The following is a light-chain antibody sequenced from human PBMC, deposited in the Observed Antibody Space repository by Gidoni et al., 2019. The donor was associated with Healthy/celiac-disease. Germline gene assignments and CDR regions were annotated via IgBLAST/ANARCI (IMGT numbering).Light chain of an antibody. J-gene: IGKJ1*01. CDR3: QQYNSYPWT. Sequence: DFQMTHPPSTLSASLGDRVTITCRASQSISSWLAWYQQKPGKAPKLLIYDASSLESGVPSRFSGSGSGTEFTLTISSLQPDDFATYYCQQYNSYPWTFGQGTKVEIK. V-gene: IGKV1-5*01. CDR2: DAS. CDR1: QSISSW.